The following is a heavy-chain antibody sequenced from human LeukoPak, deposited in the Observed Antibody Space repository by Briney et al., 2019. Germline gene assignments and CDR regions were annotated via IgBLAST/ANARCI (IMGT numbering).Heavy chain of an antibody. CDR2: ISAYNGNT. Sequence: ASVKVSCKASGYTFTSYGISWVRQAPGQGLEWMGWISAYNGNTNYAQKLQGRVTMTADTSTSTAYMELRSLRSDDTAVYYCARGLYCSSTSCYAYYYYYGMDVWGQGTMVTVSS. D-gene: IGHD2-2*01. CDR1: GYTFTSYG. CDR3: ARGLYCSSTSCYAYYYYYGMDV. J-gene: IGHJ6*02. V-gene: IGHV1-18*01.